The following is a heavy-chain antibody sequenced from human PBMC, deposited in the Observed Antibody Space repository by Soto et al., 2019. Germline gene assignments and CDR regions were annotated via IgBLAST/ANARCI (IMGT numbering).Heavy chain of an antibody. CDR3: ARSQPIAAAGYYYYYGLDV. D-gene: IGHD6-13*01. Sequence: PGESLKISCQGSGYSFASYWIGWVRQMPGKDLEWMGIIYPGDSYTKYSPSFQGHVTMSGDKSITTAYLQWSSLKASDTAIYYCARSQPIAAAGYYYYYGLDVWGQGTTVTVSS. CDR1: GYSFASYW. V-gene: IGHV5-51*01. CDR2: IYPGDSYT. J-gene: IGHJ6*02.